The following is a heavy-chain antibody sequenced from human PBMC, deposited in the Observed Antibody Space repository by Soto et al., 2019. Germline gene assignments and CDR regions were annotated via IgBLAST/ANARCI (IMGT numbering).Heavy chain of an antibody. D-gene: IGHD3-3*01. V-gene: IGHV4-4*02. CDR3: ARVGYYDFWSGYYIRGVNYYYYGMDV. CDR1: GGSISSSNW. CDR2: IYHSGST. Sequence: PSETLSLTCAVSGGSISSSNWWSWVRQPPGKGLEWIGEIYHSGSTNYNPSLKSRVTISVDKSKNQFSLKLSSVTAADTAVYYCARVGYYDFWSGYYIRGVNYYYYGMDVWGQGNTVTVSS. J-gene: IGHJ6*02.